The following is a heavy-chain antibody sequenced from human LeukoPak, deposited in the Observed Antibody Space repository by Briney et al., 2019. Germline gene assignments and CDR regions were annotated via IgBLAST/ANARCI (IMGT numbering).Heavy chain of an antibody. CDR1: GFTFSSYS. CDR3: ARVTTQQWLVDY. D-gene: IGHD6-19*01. CDR2: ISSSSYI. J-gene: IGHJ4*02. Sequence: GGSLRLSCAASGFTFSSYSMNWVRQAPGKGLEWVSSISSSSYIYYADSVKGRFTISRDNAKNSLYLQMNSLRAEDTAVYYCARVTTQQWLVDYWGQGTLVTVSS. V-gene: IGHV3-21*01.